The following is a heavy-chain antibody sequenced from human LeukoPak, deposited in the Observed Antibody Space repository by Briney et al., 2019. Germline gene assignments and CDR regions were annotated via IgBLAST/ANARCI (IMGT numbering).Heavy chain of an antibody. CDR2: ISGSGGST. J-gene: IGHJ5*02. CDR1: GFTFSSYA. Sequence: GGSLRLSCAASGFTFSSYAMTWVRQAPGKGLEWVSIISGSGGSTSYADSVKGRFTISRDNSKNTLYLQMNSLRAEDTALYYRAKPYSGTILTGWFDPWGQGTLVTVSS. V-gene: IGHV3-23*01. CDR3: AKPYSGTILTGWFDP. D-gene: IGHD3-9*01.